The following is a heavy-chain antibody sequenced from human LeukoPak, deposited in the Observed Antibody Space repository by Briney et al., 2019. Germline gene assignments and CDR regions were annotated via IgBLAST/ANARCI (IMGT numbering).Heavy chain of an antibody. CDR3: ARDLEVYYDSSGKRLDY. CDR1: GFTFSSYE. V-gene: IGHV3-48*03. CDR2: ISSSGSTI. D-gene: IGHD3-22*01. Sequence: PGGSLRLSCAASGFTFSSYEMNWVRQAPGKGLEWVSYISSSGSTIYYADSVKGRFTISRDNAKNSLYLQMNGLRAEDTAVYYCARDLEVYYDSSGKRLDYWGQGTLVTVSS. J-gene: IGHJ4*02.